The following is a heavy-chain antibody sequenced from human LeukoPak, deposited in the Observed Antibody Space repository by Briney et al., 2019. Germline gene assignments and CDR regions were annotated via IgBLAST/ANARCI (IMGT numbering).Heavy chain of an antibody. Sequence: GGSLRLSCEASGFTFSNYGMNWVRQAPGKGLEWVSGISGGVYNTYYADSVKGRFTVSRDNSKNTLYLQMNSLRAEDTAVYYCAILYSSSPLDYWGQGTLVTVSS. D-gene: IGHD6-6*01. CDR1: GFTFSNYG. V-gene: IGHV3-23*01. CDR3: AILYSSSPLDY. CDR2: ISGGVYNT. J-gene: IGHJ4*02.